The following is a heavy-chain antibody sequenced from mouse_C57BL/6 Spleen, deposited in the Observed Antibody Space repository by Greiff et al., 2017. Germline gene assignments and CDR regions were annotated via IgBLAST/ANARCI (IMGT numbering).Heavy chain of an antibody. V-gene: IGHV6-3*01. CDR3: TEGLGY. Sequence: EVMLVESGGGLVQPGGSMKLSCVASGFTFSNYWMNWVRQSPEKGLEWVAQIRMKSDNYAAHYAASVKGRFTITRDDSKSSVYLQMNNLRAEDTGNYYSTEGLGYWGQGTTLTVSS. CDR2: IRMKSDNYAA. CDR1: GFTFSNYW. J-gene: IGHJ2*01.